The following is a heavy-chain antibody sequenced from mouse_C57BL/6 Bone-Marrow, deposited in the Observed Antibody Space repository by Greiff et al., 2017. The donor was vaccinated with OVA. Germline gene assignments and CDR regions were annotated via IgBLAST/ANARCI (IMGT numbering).Heavy chain of an antibody. CDR1: GYTFTSYW. J-gene: IGHJ4*01. D-gene: IGHD5-5*01. CDR3: ARSGGSYLYAMDY. V-gene: IGHV1-64*01. CDR2: IHPNSGST. Sequence: VQLQQPGAELVKPGASVKLSCKASGYTFTSYWMHWVKQRPGQGLEWIGMIHPNSGSTNYNEKFKSKATLTVDKSSSTAYMQLSSLTSEDSAVYYCARSGGSYLYAMDYWGQGTSVTVSS.